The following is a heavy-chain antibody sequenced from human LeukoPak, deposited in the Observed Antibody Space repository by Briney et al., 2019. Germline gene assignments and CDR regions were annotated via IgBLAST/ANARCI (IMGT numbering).Heavy chain of an antibody. CDR1: GYTLTELS. V-gene: IGHV1-24*01. CDR2: FDPEDGET. Sequence: ASVKVSCKVSGYTLTELSMHWVRQAPGKGLEWMGGFDPEDGETIYAQKFQGRVTMTEDTSTDTAYMELSSLRSEDTAVYYCATAPGYSSSWYLPQTDYYYYGMDVWGQGTTVTVSS. J-gene: IGHJ6*02. D-gene: IGHD6-13*01. CDR3: ATAPGYSSSWYLPQTDYYYYGMDV.